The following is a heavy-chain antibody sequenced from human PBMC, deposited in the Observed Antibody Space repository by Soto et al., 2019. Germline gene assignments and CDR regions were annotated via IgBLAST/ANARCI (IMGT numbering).Heavy chain of an antibody. CDR1: GFSLTTVGMG. J-gene: IGHJ3*02. CDR2: IYWDDDK. CDR3: AHRNSRMFAFDI. D-gene: IGHD3-10*02. Sequence: SGPTLVRHTHALTLTCTFSGFSLTTVGMGVGWIRQPPGKALDWLGIIYWDDDKRYSPSLNGRVTFIKDTSKNQVVLTMTNVDPVDTGTYYCAHRNSRMFAFDIWGQGTLVTVSS. V-gene: IGHV2-5*02.